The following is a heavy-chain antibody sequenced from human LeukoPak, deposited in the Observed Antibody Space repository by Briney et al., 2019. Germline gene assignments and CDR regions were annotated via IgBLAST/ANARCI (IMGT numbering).Heavy chain of an antibody. CDR3: ARGPKGIYYYYYYSMDV. V-gene: IGHV4-34*01. CDR2: INHSGST. CDR1: GGSFSGYY. J-gene: IGHJ6*03. Sequence: PSETLSLTCAVYGGSFSGYYWSWIRQPPGKGLEGIGEINHSGSTNYNPSLKSRVTISVDTSKNQFSLKLSSVTAADTAVYYCARGPKGIYYYYYYSMDVWGKGTTVTVSS. D-gene: IGHD6-13*01.